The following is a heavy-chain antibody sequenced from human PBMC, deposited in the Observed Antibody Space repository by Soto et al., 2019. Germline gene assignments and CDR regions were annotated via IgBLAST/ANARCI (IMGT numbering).Heavy chain of an antibody. Sequence: GASREVSCKPSGCSFTSLYIHWVRQSPGQGLEWMGIINPSGGSTSYTQKFQGRVTMTRDTSTSTVYMELSSLRSEDTAVYYCATSTARASNALDIWGQGTMVTVSS. CDR2: INPSGGST. D-gene: IGHD2-21*02. J-gene: IGHJ3*02. V-gene: IGHV1-46*01. CDR3: ATSTARASNALDI. CDR1: GCSFTSLY.